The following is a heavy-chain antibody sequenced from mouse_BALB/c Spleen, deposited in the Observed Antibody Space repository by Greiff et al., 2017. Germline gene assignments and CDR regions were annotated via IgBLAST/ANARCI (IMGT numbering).Heavy chain of an antibody. CDR3: AREEAYDNYEAMDY. D-gene: IGHD2-1*01. CDR2: IWAGGST. J-gene: IGHJ4*01. Sequence: VQLQQSGPGLVAPSQSLSITCTVSGFSLTSYGVHWVRQPPGKGLEWLGVIWAGGSTNYNSALMSRLSISKDNSKNQVFLKMNSHQTDDTAKYYGAREEAYDNYEAMDYWGQGTSVTVSS. CDR1: GFSLTSYG. V-gene: IGHV2-9*02.